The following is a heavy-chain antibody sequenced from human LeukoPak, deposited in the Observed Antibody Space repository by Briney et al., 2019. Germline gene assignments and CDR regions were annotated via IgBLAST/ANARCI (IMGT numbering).Heavy chain of an antibody. CDR2: INHSGST. CDR3: ARVKRDGDYLHYFDY. CDR1: GGSFSGYY. J-gene: IGHJ4*02. D-gene: IGHD4-17*01. V-gene: IGHV4-34*01. Sequence: SETLSLTCAVYGGSFSGYYWSWIRQPPGKGLEWIGEINHSGSTNYNPSLKSRVTISVDKSKNQFSLKLSSVTAADTAVYCCARVKRDGDYLHYFDYWGQGTLVTVSS.